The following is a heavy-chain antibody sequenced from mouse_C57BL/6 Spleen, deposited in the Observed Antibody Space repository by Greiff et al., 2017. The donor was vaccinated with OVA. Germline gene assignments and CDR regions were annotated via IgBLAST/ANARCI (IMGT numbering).Heavy chain of an antibody. CDR1: GYTFTSYW. CDR2: INPSSGYT. J-gene: IGHJ4*01. V-gene: IGHV1-7*01. D-gene: IGHD1-1*01. Sequence: VQLQQPGAELVKPGASVKLSCKASGYTFTSYWMHWVKQRPGQGLEWIGYINPSSGYTKYNQKFKDKATLTADKSSSTAYMQLSSLTSEDSAVYDCAREGYYGSYYDAMDYWGQGTLVTVSA. CDR3: AREGYYGSYYDAMDY.